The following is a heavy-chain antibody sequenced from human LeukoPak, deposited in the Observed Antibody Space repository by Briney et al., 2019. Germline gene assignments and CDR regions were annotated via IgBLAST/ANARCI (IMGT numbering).Heavy chain of an antibody. D-gene: IGHD6-19*01. CDR1: GGSISSSSYY. CDR2: IYYIGST. V-gene: IGHV4-39*01. J-gene: IGHJ4*02. CDR3: ARTPGIAVAGTEFDY. Sequence: SETLSLTCTVSGGSISSSSYYWGWIRQPPGKGLEWLGTIYYIGSTYYNPSLKSRVTISVDASKNQVSLKLSSVTAADTAVYYCARTPGIAVAGTEFDYWGQGTLVTVSS.